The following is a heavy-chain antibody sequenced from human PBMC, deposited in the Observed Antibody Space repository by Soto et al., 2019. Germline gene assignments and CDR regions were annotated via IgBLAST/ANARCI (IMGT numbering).Heavy chain of an antibody. CDR3: AGGTGWFIVD. D-gene: IGHD6-19*01. J-gene: IGHJ4*02. CDR1: GFTFSSYW. CDR2: IKQDGTEK. V-gene: IGHV3-7*02. Sequence: EVQLVESGGGLVQPGGSLRVSCAASGFTFSSYWMNWVRQAPGKGLEWVANIKQDGTEKHYVDSMKDRFTISRDNAKSSLHLQLNSLRADDTAVYYCAGGTGWFIVDWGQGTLVTVSS.